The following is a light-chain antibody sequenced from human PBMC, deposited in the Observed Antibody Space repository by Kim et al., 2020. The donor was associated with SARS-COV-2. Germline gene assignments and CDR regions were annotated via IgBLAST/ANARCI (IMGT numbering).Light chain of an antibody. V-gene: IGLV1-47*01. Sequence: QSVLTQAPSASGTPGQRVTISCSGSGSNIGSSYVYWYQQLPGTAPKLLIYRNDQRPSGVPDRFSGSKSGTSASLAISGLRSGDEADYYCAAWDDSLSGWVFGGGTQLTVL. CDR1: GSNIGSSY. CDR2: RND. CDR3: AAWDDSLSGWV. J-gene: IGLJ3*02.